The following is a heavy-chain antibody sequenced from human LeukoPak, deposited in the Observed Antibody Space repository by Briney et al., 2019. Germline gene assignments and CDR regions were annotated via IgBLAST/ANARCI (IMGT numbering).Heavy chain of an antibody. CDR1: GFTFRSYA. CDR3: AKAADSVRGACDY. J-gene: IGHJ4*02. D-gene: IGHD3-10*01. Sequence: GGSLRLSCATSGFTFRSYAMSWVRQAPGKRLELVSGISGSGGATYYPDSVKGRFTSSRDNSKNPLYLQMNSRRVEDTAVYYCAKAADSVRGACDYWGQGTLVTVSS. CDR2: ISGSGGAT. V-gene: IGHV3-23*01.